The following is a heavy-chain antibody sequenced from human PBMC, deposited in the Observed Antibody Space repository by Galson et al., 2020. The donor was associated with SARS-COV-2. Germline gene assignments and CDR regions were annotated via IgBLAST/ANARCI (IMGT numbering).Heavy chain of an antibody. CDR3: ARRAATMVRGVISPYYYYYGMDV. V-gene: IGHV4-39*01. CDR1: GGSISSSSYY. CDR2: IYYSGST. Sequence: SETLSLTCTVSGGSISSSSYYWGWIRQPPGKGLEWIGSIYYSGSTYYTPSLKSRVTISVDTSKNQFSLKLSSVTAADTAEYYCARRAATMVRGVISPYYYYYGMDVWGQGTTVTVSS. D-gene: IGHD3-10*01. J-gene: IGHJ6*02.